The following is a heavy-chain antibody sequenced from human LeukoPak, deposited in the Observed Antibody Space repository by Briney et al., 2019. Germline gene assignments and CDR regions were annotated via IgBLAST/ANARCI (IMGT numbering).Heavy chain of an antibody. CDR2: IIPIFGTA. CDR1: GGTFSSYA. Sequence: SVKVSCKASGGTFSSYAISWVRQAPGQGLEWMGGIIPIFGTANYAQKFQGRVTITADESTSTAYMELSSLRSEDTAVYYCARDRTPRTIVISGGLTHWGQGTLVTVSS. D-gene: IGHD1-14*01. V-gene: IGHV1-69*13. J-gene: IGHJ4*02. CDR3: ARDRTPRTIVISGGLTH.